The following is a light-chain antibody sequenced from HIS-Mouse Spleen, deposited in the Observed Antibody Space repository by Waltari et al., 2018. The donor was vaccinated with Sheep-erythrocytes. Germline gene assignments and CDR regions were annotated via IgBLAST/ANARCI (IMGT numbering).Light chain of an antibody. V-gene: IGLV3-1*01. J-gene: IGLJ2*01. CDR3: QAWDSSTAV. Sequence: SYELTQPPSVSVSPGQTASITSSGYKWGDKYACWYQQKPGQSPVLVIYQDSKRPSGIPERFSGSNSGNTATLTISGTQAMDEADYYCQAWDSSTAVFGGGTKLTVL. CDR2: QDS. CDR1: KWGDKY.